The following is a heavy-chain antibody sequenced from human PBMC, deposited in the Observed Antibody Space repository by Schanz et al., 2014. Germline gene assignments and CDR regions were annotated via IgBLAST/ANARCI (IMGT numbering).Heavy chain of an antibody. Sequence: EVQLVESGGGLVQPGGSLRPSCAASGFTFSTYWMSWVRQAPGKGLEWVANIKQDESERSYVDSVKGRFTISRDNAKNSLYLQMNSLRAEDTAVYYCARDKGGYYPFDYWGQGALVTVSS. CDR2: IKQDESER. J-gene: IGHJ4*02. V-gene: IGHV3-7*01. CDR1: GFTFSTYW. CDR3: ARDKGGYYPFDY. D-gene: IGHD3-3*01.